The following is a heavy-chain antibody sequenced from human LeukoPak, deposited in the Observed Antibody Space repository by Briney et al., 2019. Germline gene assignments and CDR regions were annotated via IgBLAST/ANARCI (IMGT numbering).Heavy chain of an antibody. CDR1: GGSFSGYY. Sequence: SETLSLTCAVYGGSFSGYYWSWIRQPPGKGLEWIGEINHSGSTNYNPSLKSRVTISVDTSKNQFSLQLSSVTAADTAVYYCARVPRGNLRYYYYYMDVWGKGTTVTVSS. J-gene: IGHJ6*03. V-gene: IGHV4-34*01. D-gene: IGHD3-10*01. CDR3: ARVPRGNLRYYYYYMDV. CDR2: INHSGST.